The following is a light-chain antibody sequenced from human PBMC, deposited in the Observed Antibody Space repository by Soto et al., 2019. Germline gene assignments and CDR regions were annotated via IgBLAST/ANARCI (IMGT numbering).Light chain of an antibody. CDR1: QSISSW. V-gene: IGKV1-5*01. Sequence: DIPMTQSPSTLSASVGDRVTITCRASQSISSWLAWYQQKPGKAPKLLIYDASSLESGVPSRFSGSGSGTEFTLTISSLQPDDFATYYCQQYNSIPTFGQGTKVEIK. CDR2: DAS. J-gene: IGKJ1*01. CDR3: QQYNSIPT.